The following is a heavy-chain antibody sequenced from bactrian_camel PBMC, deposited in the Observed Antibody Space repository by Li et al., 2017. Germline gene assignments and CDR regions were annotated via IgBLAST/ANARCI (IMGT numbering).Heavy chain of an antibody. J-gene: IGHJ4*01. CDR2: INVGGSLT. D-gene: IGHD5*01. Sequence: VQLVESGGGLVQPGGSLRLSCAASGFSFSTYHMSWVRRAPGKGLEWVSGINVGGSLTYYADSVKGRFTISRDNAKNTLYLQLNSLQIGDTAMYYCGKGWPTDTNYVRGQGTQVTVS. V-gene: IGHV3S40*01. CDR1: GFSFSTYH.